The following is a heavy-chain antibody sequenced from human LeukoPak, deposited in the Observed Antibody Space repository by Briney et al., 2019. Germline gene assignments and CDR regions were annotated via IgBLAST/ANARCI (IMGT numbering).Heavy chain of an antibody. CDR1: GFTFSSYS. D-gene: IGHD6-19*01. CDR3: ARAMMGSGWLRAFDI. V-gene: IGHV3-21*01. Sequence: TGGSLRLSCAASGFTFSSYSMNWVRQALGKGLEWVSSISSSSSYIYYADSVKGRFTISRDNAKNSLYLQMNSLRAEDTAVYYCARAMMGSGWLRAFDIWGQGTMVTVSS. CDR2: ISSSSSYI. J-gene: IGHJ3*02.